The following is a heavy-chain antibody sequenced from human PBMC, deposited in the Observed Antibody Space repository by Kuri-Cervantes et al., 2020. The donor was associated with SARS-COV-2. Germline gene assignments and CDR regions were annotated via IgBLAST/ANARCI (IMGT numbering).Heavy chain of an antibody. CDR1: GFIFHTYT. V-gene: IGHV3-21*04. CDR2: ISAGRPFI. D-gene: IGHD3-10*01. CDR3: ARDRVGFHDS. Sequence: GESLKISCAASGFIFHTYTMNWVGQAPGRGLEWVSSISAGRPFIFYADSVKGRFTIARDNSKNTLYLQMDSLRAEDTAVYYCARDRVGFHDSWGQGTLVTVSS. J-gene: IGHJ4*02.